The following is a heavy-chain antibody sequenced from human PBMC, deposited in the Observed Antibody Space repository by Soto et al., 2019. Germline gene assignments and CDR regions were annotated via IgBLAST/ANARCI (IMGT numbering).Heavy chain of an antibody. Sequence: VQLQQWGAGLLKPSETLSLTCAVYAGSFSGYYWTWIRQPPGTGLEWIGEINHSGSTNYNPSLKSRVTISVDTSKNQFSLKLTSVTAADMAVYYCARDKITGLFDYWGQGTLVTVSS. CDR1: AGSFSGYY. J-gene: IGHJ4*02. D-gene: IGHD2-8*02. CDR2: INHSGST. CDR3: ARDKITGLFDY. V-gene: IGHV4-34*01.